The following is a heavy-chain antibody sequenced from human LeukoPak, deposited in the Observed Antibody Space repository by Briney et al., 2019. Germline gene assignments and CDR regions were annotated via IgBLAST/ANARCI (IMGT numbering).Heavy chain of an antibody. V-gene: IGHV4-31*03. CDR2: IYYSGST. CDR1: GGSISSGGYY. Sequence: SQTLSLTCTVSGGSISSGGYYWGWIRQHPGKGLEWIGYIYYSGSTYYNPSLKSRVTISVDTSKNQFSLKLSSVTAADTAVYYCARDAGYSYGYSYFDYWGQGTLVTVSS. D-gene: IGHD5-18*01. CDR3: ARDAGYSYGYSYFDY. J-gene: IGHJ4*02.